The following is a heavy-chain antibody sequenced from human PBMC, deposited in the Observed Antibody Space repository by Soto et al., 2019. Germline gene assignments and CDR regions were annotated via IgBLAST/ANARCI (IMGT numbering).Heavy chain of an antibody. CDR1: GFTFSSYW. J-gene: IGHJ6*02. CDR2: IWYDGSNK. D-gene: IGHD4-17*01. Sequence: VQLVESGGGLVQPGGSLRLSCAASGFTFSSYWMSWVRQAPGKGLEWVAVIWYDGSNKYYADSVKGRFTISRDNSKNTLYLQMNSLRAEDTAVYYCARSAFYGDYYYYYGMDVWGQGTTVTVSS. V-gene: IGHV3-33*08. CDR3: ARSAFYGDYYYYYGMDV.